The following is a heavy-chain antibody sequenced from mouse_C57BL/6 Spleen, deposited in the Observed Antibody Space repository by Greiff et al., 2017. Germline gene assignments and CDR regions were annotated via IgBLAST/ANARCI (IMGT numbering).Heavy chain of an antibody. V-gene: IGHV5-17*01. CDR3: ASFSSYAWFAY. Sequence: EVKLMESGGGLVKPGGSLKLSCAASGFTFSDYGMHWVRQAPEKGLEWVAYISSGSSTIYYADTVKGRFTISRDNAKNTLFLQMTSLRSEDTAMYYCASFSSYAWFAYWGQGTLVTVSA. J-gene: IGHJ3*01. CDR2: ISSGSSTI. D-gene: IGHD1-1*01. CDR1: GFTFSDYG.